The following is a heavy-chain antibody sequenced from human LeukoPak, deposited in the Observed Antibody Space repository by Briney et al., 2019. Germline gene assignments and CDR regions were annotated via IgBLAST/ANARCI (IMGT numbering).Heavy chain of an antibody. CDR1: GYTFTSYG. CDR3: ARDPPVTLYSRTGDY. D-gene: IGHD6-13*01. V-gene: IGHV1-18*01. J-gene: IGHJ4*02. CDR2: ISAYNGNT. Sequence: ASVKVSCKASGYTFTSYGISWVRQAPGQGLEWMGWISAYNGNTNYAQKLQGRVTMTTDTSTSTAYMELRSLRSDDTAVYYCARDPPVTLYSRTGDYWGQGTLVTVSS.